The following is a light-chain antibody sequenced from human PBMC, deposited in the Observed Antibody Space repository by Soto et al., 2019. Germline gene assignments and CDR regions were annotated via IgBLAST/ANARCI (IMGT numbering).Light chain of an antibody. V-gene: IGKV3-15*01. CDR1: QSGNTN. Sequence: EIVMTQSPATLSVSPGETATLSCRASQSGNTNLAWYPQKAGQAPRLLIYRISTRATGIPARFSGSVSGTEFTLTINSLQSEDFAVYYCQQHTDWPLTFGGGTQVAIK. CDR3: QQHTDWPLT. J-gene: IGKJ4*02. CDR2: RIS.